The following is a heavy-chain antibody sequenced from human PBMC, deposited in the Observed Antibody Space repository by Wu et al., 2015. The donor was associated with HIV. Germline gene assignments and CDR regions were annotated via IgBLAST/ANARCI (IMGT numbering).Heavy chain of an antibody. J-gene: IGHJ4*02. V-gene: IGHV1-69*16. D-gene: IGHD2-8*01. CDR2: IIPALGTV. CDR3: AKVSPEAYCTYGLCFLDF. Sequence: QVQLVQSGAEVKKPGSSVKVSCKASGGTFSTYTMNWVRQAPGQGLEWMGRIIPALGTVKYAQNFQGRVTITTDGTDESTSTAYMELSSLRSDDTAVYYCAKVSPEAYCTYGLCFLDFWGQGTLVTVSS. CDR1: GGTFSTYT.